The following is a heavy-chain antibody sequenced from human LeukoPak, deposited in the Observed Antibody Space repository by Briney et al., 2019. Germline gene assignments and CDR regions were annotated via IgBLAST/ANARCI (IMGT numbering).Heavy chain of an antibody. Sequence: GGSLRLSCAASGFTFSSYAMSWVRQAPGKGLEWVSAISSSGSTIYYADSVKGRFIISRDNSKNTLYLQMNSLRVEDTAVYYCARDSQYCSAGTCSPGASDIWGQGTMVTVSS. CDR2: ISSSGSTI. V-gene: IGHV3-23*01. J-gene: IGHJ3*02. D-gene: IGHD2-15*01. CDR3: ARDSQYCSAGTCSPGASDI. CDR1: GFTFSSYA.